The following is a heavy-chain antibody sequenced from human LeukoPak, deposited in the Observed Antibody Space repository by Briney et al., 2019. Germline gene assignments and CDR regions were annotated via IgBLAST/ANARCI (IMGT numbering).Heavy chain of an antibody. V-gene: IGHV4-31*03. CDR3: ARTRLRGDPFDD. CDR2: IFSTGNT. D-gene: IGHD2-21*02. J-gene: IGHJ4*02. CDR1: GDSMSSGGYY. Sequence: PSETLSLTCTVSGDSMSSGGYYWSWIRQHPGKGLEWIGYIFSTGNTYYNPSLKSRLTISVDTSKNRFSLQLSFVTAADTAVYYCARTRLRGDPFDDWGQGTLVTVFS.